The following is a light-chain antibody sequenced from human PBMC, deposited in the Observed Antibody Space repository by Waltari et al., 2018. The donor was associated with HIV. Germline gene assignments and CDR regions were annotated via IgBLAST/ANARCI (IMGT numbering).Light chain of an antibody. CDR1: QSIGSS. V-gene: IGKV6-21*01. Sequence: EIVLTQSPDFQSVTPKEKVTITCRASQSIGSSLHWYQQKPGQSPKLLIKYASQTFSGVPSRFSGSKSGTEFTLTSSSLEPGDAATYFCHQSSGLPRTFGQGTKVEI. CDR3: HQSSGLPRT. CDR2: YAS. J-gene: IGKJ1*01.